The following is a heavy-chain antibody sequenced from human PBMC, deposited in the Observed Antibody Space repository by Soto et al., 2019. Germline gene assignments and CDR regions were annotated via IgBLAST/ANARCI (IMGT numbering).Heavy chain of an antibody. J-gene: IGHJ6*02. D-gene: IGHD5-18*01. CDR3: ARDRGYSYGLGYHYYYGMDV. CDR1: GGSFSGYY. CDR2: INHSRST. V-gene: IGHV4-34*01. Sequence: QVQLQQWGAGLLKPSETLSLTCAVYGGSFSGYYWSWIRQPPGKGLEWLGEINHSRSTNYNPSLKSRVTISVDTSKYQFSLKLSSGTAADTAVYYCARDRGYSYGLGYHYYYGMDVWGQGTTVTVSS.